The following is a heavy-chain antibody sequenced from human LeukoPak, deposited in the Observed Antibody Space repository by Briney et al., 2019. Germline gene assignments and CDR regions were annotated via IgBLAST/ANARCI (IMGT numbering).Heavy chain of an antibody. J-gene: IGHJ3*02. CDR3: ARGVEYSSSLDAFDI. Sequence: GASVKVSCKASGYTFTSYGISWVRQAPGQGLEWMGWISAYNGNTNYAQKLQGRVTMTTDTSTSAAYMELRSLRSDDTAVYYCARGVEYSSSLDAFDIWGQGTMVTVSS. V-gene: IGHV1-18*01. CDR1: GYTFTSYG. CDR2: ISAYNGNT. D-gene: IGHD6-6*01.